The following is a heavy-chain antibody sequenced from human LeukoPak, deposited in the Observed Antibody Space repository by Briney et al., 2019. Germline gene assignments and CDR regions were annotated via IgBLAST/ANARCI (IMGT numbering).Heavy chain of an antibody. CDR1: GGTFSSYA. V-gene: IGHV1-69*01. CDR3: ARDHFTLTYYYDSSGSCYDAFDI. CDR2: IIPIFGTA. D-gene: IGHD3-22*01. J-gene: IGHJ3*02. Sequence: ASVKVSCKASGGTFSSYAISWVRQAPGQGLEWMGGIIPIFGTANYAQKFQGRVTITADESTSTAYMELSSLRSEDTAVYYCARDHFTLTYYYDSSGSCYDAFDIWGQGTMVTVSS.